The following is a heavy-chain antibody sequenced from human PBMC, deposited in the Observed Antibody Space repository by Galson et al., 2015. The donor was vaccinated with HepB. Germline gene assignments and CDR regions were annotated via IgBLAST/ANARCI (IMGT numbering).Heavy chain of an antibody. CDR3: ARNRHQNYDFWSGYFDY. D-gene: IGHD3-3*01. V-gene: IGHV3-30-3*01. J-gene: IGHJ4*02. Sequence: SLRLSCAASGFTFSSYAMHWVRQAPGKGLEWVAVISYDGSNKYYADSVKGRFTISRDNSKNTLYLQMNSLRAEDTAVYYCARNRHQNYDFWSGYFDYWGQGTLVTVSS. CDR2: ISYDGSNK. CDR1: GFTFSSYA.